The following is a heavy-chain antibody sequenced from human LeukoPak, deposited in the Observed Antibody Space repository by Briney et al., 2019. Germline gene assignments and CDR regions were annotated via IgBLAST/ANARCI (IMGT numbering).Heavy chain of an antibody. CDR2: IYTSGST. D-gene: IGHD5-12*01. CDR1: GGSISSYY. CDR3: ARDLLDIVAYNWFDP. J-gene: IGHJ5*02. Sequence: SEALSLTCTVSGGSISSYYWSWIRQPAGKGLEWIGRIYTSGSTNYNPSFKSRVTMSVDTSKNQFSLKLSSVTAADTAVYYCARDLLDIVAYNWFDPWGQGTLVTVSS. V-gene: IGHV4-4*07.